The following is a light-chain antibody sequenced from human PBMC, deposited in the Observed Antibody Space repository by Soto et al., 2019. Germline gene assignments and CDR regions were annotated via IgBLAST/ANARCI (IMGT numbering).Light chain of an antibody. V-gene: IGKV1-17*03. CDR1: QGITTS. CDR2: GAS. CDR3: LQHNSYPYT. J-gene: IGKJ2*01. Sequence: DIQMTQSPSVVSASVGDTVTVTCRASQGITTSLAWFRQRPGKVPERLIYGASSLQSGVPSRFSGRGSGTEFTLTISSLQPEDFGTYYCLQHNSYPYTFGPGTKLEIK.